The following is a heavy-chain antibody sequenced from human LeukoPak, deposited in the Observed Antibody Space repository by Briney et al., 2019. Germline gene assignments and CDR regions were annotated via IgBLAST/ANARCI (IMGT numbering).Heavy chain of an antibody. CDR1: GGSFSGYY. Sequence: SETLSLTCAVYGGSFSGYYWSWIRQPPGKGLEWIGEINHSGSTNYNPSLKSRVTISVDTSKNQFSLKLSSVTAADTAVYYCARVKTGRSGWFDYWGQGTLVTVSS. J-gene: IGHJ4*02. CDR3: ARVKTGRSGWFDY. D-gene: IGHD6-19*01. V-gene: IGHV4-34*01. CDR2: INHSGST.